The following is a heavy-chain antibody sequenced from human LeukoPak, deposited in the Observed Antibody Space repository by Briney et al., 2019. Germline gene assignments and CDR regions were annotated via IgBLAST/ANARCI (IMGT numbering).Heavy chain of an antibody. CDR3: ARQGLKALYSSGWVLAFDI. D-gene: IGHD6-19*01. Sequence: SETLSLTCTVSGGSISSSSYYWGWIRQPPGKGLEWIGSIYYSGSTYYNPSLKSRVTISVDTSKNQFSLKLSSVTAADTAMYYCARQGLKALYSSGWVLAFDIWGQGTMVSVSS. CDR2: IYYSGST. CDR1: GGSISSSSYY. V-gene: IGHV4-39*01. J-gene: IGHJ3*02.